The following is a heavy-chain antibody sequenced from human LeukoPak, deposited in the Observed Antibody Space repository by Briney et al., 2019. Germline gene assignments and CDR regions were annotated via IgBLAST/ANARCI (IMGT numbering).Heavy chain of an antibody. D-gene: IGHD3-10*01. J-gene: IGHJ6*03. CDR1: GGSISSYY. Sequence: PSETLSLTCTVSGGSISSYYWSWIRQPAGKGLEWIGRIYTSGSTNYNPSLKSRVTMSVDTSKTQFSLKLSSVTAADTAVYYCARERPYYYGSGSLNYYYYYYMDVWGKGTTVTISS. CDR3: ARERPYYYGSGSLNYYYYYYMDV. V-gene: IGHV4-4*07. CDR2: IYTSGST.